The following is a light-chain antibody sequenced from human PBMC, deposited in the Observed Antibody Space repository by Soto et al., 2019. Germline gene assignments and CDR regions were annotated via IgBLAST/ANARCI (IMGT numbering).Light chain of an antibody. CDR3: QSEDSNNIVI. Sequence: SYELTQPPSVSVSPGQTARITCSGDALPEQYGSWYQKKPGQAPVLVMYKDSERPSGIPERFSGSSSGTTVTLTISGVQAEDEADYYCQSEDSNNIVIFGGGTKVTVL. V-gene: IGLV3-25*03. CDR2: KDS. CDR1: ALPEQY. J-gene: IGLJ2*01.